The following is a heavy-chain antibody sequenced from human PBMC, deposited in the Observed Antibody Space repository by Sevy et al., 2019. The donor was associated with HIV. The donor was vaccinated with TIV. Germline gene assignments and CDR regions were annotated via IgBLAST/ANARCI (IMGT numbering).Heavy chain of an antibody. J-gene: IGHJ4*02. Sequence: GGSLRLSCAASGFTFSSYEMNWVRQAPWKGLEWISYISNSSTAMYYSDSVRGRFTISRDNARRSLYLQMNSLRAEDTAVYYCARDLPPSATTVPHFDCWGQGTLVTVSS. V-gene: IGHV3-48*03. CDR3: ARDLPPSATTVPHFDC. CDR2: ISNSSTAM. CDR1: GFTFSSYE. D-gene: IGHD4-17*01.